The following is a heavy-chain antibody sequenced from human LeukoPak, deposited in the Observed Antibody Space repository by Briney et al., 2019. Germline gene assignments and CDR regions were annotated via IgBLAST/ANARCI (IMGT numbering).Heavy chain of an antibody. J-gene: IGHJ5*02. CDR3: ARDAIVVVPAATPLGWFDP. D-gene: IGHD2-2*02. CDR2: ISSRSSYI. Sequence: GGSLRLSCAASGFTFSSYAMSWVRQAPGEGLEWGSSISSRSSYIYYADSVKGRFTISRDNAKNSPYLKMNSLRAEATAVYSCARDAIVVVPAATPLGWFDPWGQGTLVTVSS. V-gene: IGHV3-21*01. CDR1: GFTFSSYA.